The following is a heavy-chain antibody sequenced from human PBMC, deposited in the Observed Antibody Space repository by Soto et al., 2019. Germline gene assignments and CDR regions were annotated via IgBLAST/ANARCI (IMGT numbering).Heavy chain of an antibody. J-gene: IGHJ4*02. CDR3: AKDDASGSYCFDY. CDR1: GFTFSSYG. Sequence: GGSLRLSCAASGFTFSSYGMHWVRQAPGKGLEWVAVISYDGSNKYYADSVKGRFTISRDNSKNTLYLQMNSLRAEDTAVYYCAKDDASGSYCFDYWGQGTLVTVSS. CDR2: ISYDGSNK. V-gene: IGHV3-30*18. D-gene: IGHD1-26*01.